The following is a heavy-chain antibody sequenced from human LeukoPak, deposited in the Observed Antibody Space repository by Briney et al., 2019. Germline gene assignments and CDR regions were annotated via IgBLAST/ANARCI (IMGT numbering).Heavy chain of an antibody. Sequence: ASVKVSCKASGYTFTGYYMHWVRQAPGQGLEWMGWINPNSGGTNYAQKFQGWVTMTRDTSISTAYMELSRLRSDDTAVYYCARSPLWFGDPGGFDYWGQGTLVTVSS. J-gene: IGHJ4*02. V-gene: IGHV1-2*04. CDR2: INPNSGGT. CDR1: GYTFTGYY. D-gene: IGHD3-10*01. CDR3: ARSPLWFGDPGGFDY.